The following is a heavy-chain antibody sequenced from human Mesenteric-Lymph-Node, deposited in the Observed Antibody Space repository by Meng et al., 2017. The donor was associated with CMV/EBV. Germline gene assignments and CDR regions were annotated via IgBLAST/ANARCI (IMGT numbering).Heavy chain of an antibody. CDR3: ARDGDDYRCSGDCYFDS. J-gene: IGHJ4*02. D-gene: IGHD2-21*02. CDR1: DFIFSTYN. CDR2: ISSDSRYT. Sequence: GESLKISCVASDFIFSTYNMNWVRQTPGKGLEWVSSISSDSRYTYYADSVKGRFTVSRDNAQGSLYLQMNGLRVDDTAVYFCARDGDDYRCSGDCYFDSWGQGTLVTVSS. V-gene: IGHV3-21*06.